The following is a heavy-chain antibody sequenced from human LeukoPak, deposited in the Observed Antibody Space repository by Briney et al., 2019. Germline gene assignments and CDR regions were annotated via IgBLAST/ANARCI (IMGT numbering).Heavy chain of an antibody. J-gene: IGHJ5*02. CDR1: GFTFSSYA. V-gene: IGHV3-30-3*01. CDR2: ISYDGSNK. CDR3: ARKGFDP. Sequence: GGSLRLSCAASGFTFSSYAMHWVRQAPGKGLEWVAVISYDGSNKYYADSVKGRFTISRDNSKNTLYLQMNSLRAEDTAVYYCARKGFDPWGQGTLVTASS.